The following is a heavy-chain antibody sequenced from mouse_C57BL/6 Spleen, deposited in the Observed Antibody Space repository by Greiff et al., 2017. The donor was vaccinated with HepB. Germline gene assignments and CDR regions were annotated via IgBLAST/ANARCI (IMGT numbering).Heavy chain of an antibody. Sequence: VQLQQPGAELVMPGASVKLSCKASGYTFTSYWMHWVKQRPGQGLEWIGEIVPSDSYTNYNQKFKGKSTLTVDKSSSSAYVKLSSLTSEDSAVYYCAGVITNLFDYWGQGTTLTVSS. D-gene: IGHD2-4*01. J-gene: IGHJ2*01. V-gene: IGHV1-69*01. CDR2: IVPSDSYT. CDR1: GYTFTSYW. CDR3: AGVITNLFDY.